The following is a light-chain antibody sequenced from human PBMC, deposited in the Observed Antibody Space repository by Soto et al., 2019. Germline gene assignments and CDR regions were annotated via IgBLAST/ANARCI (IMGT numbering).Light chain of an antibody. J-gene: IGLJ3*02. CDR3: ETWDFNTRV. V-gene: IGLV4-60*02. Sequence: QPVLTQPSSASASLGSSVKLTCTLSSGHSSYIIAWHQQQPGKAPRYLMKLEGSGSYNKGSGVPDRFSGSSSGADRYLTISNLQFEDEADYYCETWDFNTRVFGGGTKLTVL. CDR2: LEGSGSY. CDR1: SGHSSYI.